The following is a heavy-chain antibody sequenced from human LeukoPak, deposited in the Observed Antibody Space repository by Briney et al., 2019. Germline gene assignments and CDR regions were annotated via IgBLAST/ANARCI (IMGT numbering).Heavy chain of an antibody. D-gene: IGHD3-22*01. Sequence: GASVKVSCKASGYTFTGYYMHWVRQAPGQELEWMGWINPNSGGTNYAQKFQGRVTMTRDTSISTAYMELSRLRSDDTAVYYCARDYYYDSSGYYTPYYDYWGQGTLVTVSS. CDR3: ARDYYYDSSGYYTPYYDY. CDR2: INPNSGGT. J-gene: IGHJ4*02. CDR1: GYTFTGYY. V-gene: IGHV1-2*02.